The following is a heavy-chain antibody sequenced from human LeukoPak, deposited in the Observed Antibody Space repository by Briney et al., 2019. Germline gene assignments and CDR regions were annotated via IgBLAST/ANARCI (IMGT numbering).Heavy chain of an antibody. CDR3: ARAGIVVVPAAMESYYYYYGMDV. V-gene: IGHV4-34*01. CDR2: INHSGST. CDR1: GGSFSGYY. Sequence: SETLSLTCAVYGGSFSGYYWSWIRQPPGKGLEWIGEINHSGSTNYNPSLKSRVTISVDTSKNQFSLKLSSVTAADTAVYYCARAGIVVVPAAMESYYYYYGMDVWGQGTTVTVSS. J-gene: IGHJ6*02. D-gene: IGHD2-2*01.